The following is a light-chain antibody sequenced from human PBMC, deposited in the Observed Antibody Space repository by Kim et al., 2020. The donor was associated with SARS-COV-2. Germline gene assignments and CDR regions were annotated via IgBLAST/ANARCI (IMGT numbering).Light chain of an antibody. CDR3: QQCGSSTT. Sequence: LWPGDRATPSCRTGRSVVRNYLAWYQQRPGRAPTVLIYGTSNRATGIPDRFSGSGSGTDFTLTISSLDPEDFGVYYCQQCGSSTTFGQGTRVEIK. J-gene: IGKJ1*01. V-gene: IGKV3-20*01. CDR2: GTS. CDR1: RSVVRNY.